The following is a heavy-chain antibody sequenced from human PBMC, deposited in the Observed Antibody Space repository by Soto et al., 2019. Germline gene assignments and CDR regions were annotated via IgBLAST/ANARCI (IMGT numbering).Heavy chain of an antibody. CDR3: ASSGSYPRTRLDY. CDR1: GYTFTGYY. V-gene: IGHV1-69*13. D-gene: IGHD1-26*01. J-gene: IGHJ4*02. CDR2: VNPIFGTA. Sequence: GASVKVSCKASGYTFTGYYMHWVRQAPGQGLEWMGWVNPIFGTANYAQKFQGRVTITADESTSTAYMELSSLRSEDTAVYYCASSGSYPRTRLDYWGQGTLVTVSS.